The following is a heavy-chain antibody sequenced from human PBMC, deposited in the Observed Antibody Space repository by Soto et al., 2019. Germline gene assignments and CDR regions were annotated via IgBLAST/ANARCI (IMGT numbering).Heavy chain of an antibody. J-gene: IGHJ4*02. CDR1: GFTFTSYG. Sequence: QAHLVESGGGVVQPGRSLRLSCAASGFTFTSYGMHWVRQAPGTRLEWVAVISYDGGLQHYADSVKGRFTISNDNSKNMVILQMNSLRAEDTAVYYCVSDRGYGHASVPYSWGQGTLVSVSS. CDR2: ISYDGGLQ. CDR3: VSDRGYGHASVPYS. V-gene: IGHV3-30*03. D-gene: IGHD5-18*01.